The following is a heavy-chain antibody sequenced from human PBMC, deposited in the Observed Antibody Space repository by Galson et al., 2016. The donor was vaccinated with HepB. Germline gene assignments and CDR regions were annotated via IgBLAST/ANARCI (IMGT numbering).Heavy chain of an antibody. CDR1: GASITRGGYY. Sequence: TLSLTCTVSGASITRGGYYWSWIRQHPGKGLEWIGNIYYSGTTNYNLSPKSRITMAVDTSKNQLSLQLRSVTAADTAVYYCARLSGLWFDPWGPGTLVTVSS. D-gene: IGHD3/OR15-3a*01. J-gene: IGHJ5*02. CDR3: ARLSGLWFDP. CDR2: IYYSGTT. V-gene: IGHV4-31*03.